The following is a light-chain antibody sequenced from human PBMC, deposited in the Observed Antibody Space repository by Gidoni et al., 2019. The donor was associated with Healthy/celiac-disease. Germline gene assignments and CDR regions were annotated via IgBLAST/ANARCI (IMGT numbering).Light chain of an antibody. V-gene: IGLV3-25*03. CDR2: KDS. CDR3: QSADSSGVV. J-gene: IGLJ2*01. Sequence: SYELTQPPSVSVSPGQTARITCSGSALPKQYAYWYQQKPGQAPVLVIYKDSERPSGIPGRFSGSSSGTTVTLTISGVQAEDEADYYCQSADSSGVVFGGGTKLTVL. CDR1: ALPKQY.